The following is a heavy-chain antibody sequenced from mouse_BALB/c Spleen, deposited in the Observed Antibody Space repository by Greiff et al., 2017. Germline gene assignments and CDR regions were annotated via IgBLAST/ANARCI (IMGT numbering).Heavy chain of an antibody. CDR1: GYAFSSSW. J-gene: IGHJ2*01. Sequence: VKLQESGPELVKPGASVKISCKASGYAFSSSWMNWVKQRPGQGLEWIGRIYPGDGDTNYNGKFKGKATLTADKSSSTAYMQLSSLTSVDSAVYFCATIYYDFFDYWGQGTTLTVSS. CDR3: ATIYYDFFDY. V-gene: IGHV1-82*01. D-gene: IGHD2-4*01. CDR2: IYPGDGDT.